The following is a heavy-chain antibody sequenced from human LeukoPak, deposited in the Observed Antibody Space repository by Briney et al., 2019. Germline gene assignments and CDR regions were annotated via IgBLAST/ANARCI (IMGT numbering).Heavy chain of an antibody. CDR2: IWYDGSNK. Sequence: QAGGSLRLSCAASGFTFSNYWMHWVRQAPGKGLEWVAVIWYDGSNKYYADSVKGRFTISRDNSKNMLYLQMNSLRAEDTAVYYCAKWKYSNSGIDDYWGQGTLVTVSS. CDR3: AKWKYSNSGIDDY. D-gene: IGHD6-6*01. V-gene: IGHV3-33*06. CDR1: GFTFSNYW. J-gene: IGHJ4*02.